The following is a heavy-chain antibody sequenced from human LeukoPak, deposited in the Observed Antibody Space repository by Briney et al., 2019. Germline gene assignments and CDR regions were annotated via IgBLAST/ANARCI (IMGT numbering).Heavy chain of an antibody. J-gene: IGHJ5*02. CDR2: INPTSGGT. Sequence: GSVKVSCKASRYTLICQLFHWVGPAPGQGVEWMGWINPTSGGTYYLQKFQGRVVMPRDTSTGTVYMELSSLTSGDTALYFCARSRSFSGYGAFGPWGQGTLVTVSS. D-gene: IGHD5-12*01. CDR3: ARSRSFSGYGAFGP. CDR1: RYTLICQL. V-gene: IGHV1-2*02.